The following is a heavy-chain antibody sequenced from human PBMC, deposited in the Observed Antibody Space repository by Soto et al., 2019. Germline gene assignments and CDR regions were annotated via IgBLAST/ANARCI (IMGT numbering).Heavy chain of an antibody. CDR3: AASSSVAAAGYFKF. CDR2: ISPLFSTT. D-gene: IGHD6-13*01. J-gene: IGHJ4*02. Sequence: QVQLVQSGAEVKEPGSSVKVSCKATGDLFNNYAFNWVRQAPGQGLEWMGRISPLFSTTNYAKKFQGRVNIGPDELTAIVYLEVSNLESEDTAMYYRAASSSVAAAGYFKFWGQGTLVTVSP. CDR1: GDLFNNYA. V-gene: IGHV1-69*01.